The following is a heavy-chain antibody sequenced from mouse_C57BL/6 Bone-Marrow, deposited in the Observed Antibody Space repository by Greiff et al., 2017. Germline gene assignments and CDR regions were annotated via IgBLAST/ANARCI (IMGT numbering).Heavy chain of an antibody. J-gene: IGHJ4*01. Sequence: QVQLKESGAELVKPGASVKLSCKASGYTFTSYWMQWVKQRPGQGLEWIGEIDPSDSYPNYNQKFKGKATLTVDTSSSTAYMQLSSLTSEDSAVYYCARSLIYYYGTYAMDYWGQGTSVTVSS. CDR3: ARSLIYYYGTYAMDY. CDR1: GYTFTSYW. V-gene: IGHV1-50*01. D-gene: IGHD1-1*01. CDR2: IDPSDSYP.